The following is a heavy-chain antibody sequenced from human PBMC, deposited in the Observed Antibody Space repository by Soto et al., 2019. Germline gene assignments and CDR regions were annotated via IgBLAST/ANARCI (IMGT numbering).Heavy chain of an antibody. Sequence: GGSLRLSCAASGFTFSSYGMHWVRQAPGKGLEWVAVIWYDGSNKYYADSVKGRFTISRDNSKNTLYLQMNSLRAEDTAVYYCARDSAIVVVTGLFDYWGQGTLVTVSS. D-gene: IGHD2-21*02. J-gene: IGHJ4*02. CDR2: IWYDGSNK. CDR3: ARDSAIVVVTGLFDY. V-gene: IGHV3-33*01. CDR1: GFTFSSYG.